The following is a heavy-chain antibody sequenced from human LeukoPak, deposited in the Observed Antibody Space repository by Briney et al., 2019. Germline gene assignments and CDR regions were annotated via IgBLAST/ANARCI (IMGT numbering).Heavy chain of an antibody. V-gene: IGHV4-59*01. CDR2: INYSGNT. Sequence: PSESLSLTCTVSGGSISSYYWSWIRQSPGKGLEWIGCINYSGNTNSNPSLKSRVSISVDTSKNQFSLKLSSVTAADTAVYYCARDRRYYGSGSPDAFDIWGQGTMVTVSS. D-gene: IGHD3-10*01. CDR1: GGSISSYY. J-gene: IGHJ3*02. CDR3: ARDRRYYGSGSPDAFDI.